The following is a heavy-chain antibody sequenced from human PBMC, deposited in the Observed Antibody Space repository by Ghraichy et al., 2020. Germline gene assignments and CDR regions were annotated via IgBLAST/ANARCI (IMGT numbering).Heavy chain of an antibody. CDR2: INHRGST. CDR1: GGSFSGYY. V-gene: IGHV4-34*01. J-gene: IGHJ4*02. Sequence: SETLSLTCAVYGGSFSGYYWCWIRQPPGTGLEWIGEINHRGSTNYNPSLKRRVTISVDTSKNQFSLKLSSVTAAATAVYYCARGRIAAAFFHYWGQGTLVTVSS. CDR3: ARGRIAAAFFHY. D-gene: IGHD6-13*01.